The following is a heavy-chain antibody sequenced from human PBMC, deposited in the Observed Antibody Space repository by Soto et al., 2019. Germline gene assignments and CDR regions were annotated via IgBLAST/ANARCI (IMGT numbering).Heavy chain of an antibody. J-gene: IGHJ4*02. CDR3: ARWGTTGGLDV. Sequence: QVQRVESGGGVVQPGTSLRLSCVGSGFTFRSFVIHWVRQAPGKGLEWVALTSYDGSNKYYDDSVKGRFTISRDNSRNTVDLQMDSLRLEDTSLYSCARWGTTGGLDVWGQGTLVSVSS. CDR1: GFTFRSFV. CDR2: TSYDGSNK. D-gene: IGHD3-16*01. V-gene: IGHV3-30*19.